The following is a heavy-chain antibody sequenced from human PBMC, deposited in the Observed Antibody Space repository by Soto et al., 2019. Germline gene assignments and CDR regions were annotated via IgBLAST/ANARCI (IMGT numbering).Heavy chain of an antibody. D-gene: IGHD6-19*01. CDR1: GFIFSSFA. Sequence: GGSLRLSCAASGFIFSSFAMSWVRQAPGKGLEWVSTISNNCGSTYSADSVTGRFTISRDNSTNTLYLQMNSLRVRDADIYYCESDPDSSGGTQTDLDYWGRGTLVTVSS. J-gene: IGHJ4*02. V-gene: IGHV3-23*01. CDR2: ISNNCGST. CDR3: ESDPDSSGGTQTDLDY.